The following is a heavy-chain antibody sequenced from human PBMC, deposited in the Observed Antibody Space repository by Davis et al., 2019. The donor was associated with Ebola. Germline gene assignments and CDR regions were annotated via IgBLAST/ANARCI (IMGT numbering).Heavy chain of an antibody. CDR2: IYWNDDK. D-gene: IGHD3-10*01. CDR3: AHTITMVRGVIIGVRFDP. V-gene: IGHV2-5*01. Sequence: SGPTLVKPTQTFTLTCPFSGFSLRTSGVGLGWIRQPPGKALEWLALIYWNDDKRYSPSLKSRLTITKDTSKNQVVLTMTNMDPVDTATYYCAHTITMVRGVIIGVRFDPWGQGTLVTVSS. CDR1: GFSLRTSGVG. J-gene: IGHJ5*02.